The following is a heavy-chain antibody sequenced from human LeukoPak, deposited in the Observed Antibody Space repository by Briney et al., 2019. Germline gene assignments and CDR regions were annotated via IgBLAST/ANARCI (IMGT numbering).Heavy chain of an antibody. D-gene: IGHD6-6*01. CDR3: ASSSSSSPDYGMDV. J-gene: IGHJ6*02. CDR2: IWYDGSNK. Sequence: GGSLRLSCAASGFTFSSYSMNWVRQAPGKGLEWVAVIWYDGSNKYYADSVKGRFTISRDNSKNTLYLQMNSLRAEDTAVYYCASSSSSSPDYGMDVWGQGTTVTVSS. CDR1: GFTFSSYS. V-gene: IGHV3-33*08.